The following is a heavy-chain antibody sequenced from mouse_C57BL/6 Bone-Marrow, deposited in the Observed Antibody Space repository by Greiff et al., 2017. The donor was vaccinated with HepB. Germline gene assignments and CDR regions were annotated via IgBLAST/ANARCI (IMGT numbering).Heavy chain of an antibody. CDR2: SRNKANDYTT. V-gene: IGHV7-1*01. CDR1: GFTFSDFY. J-gene: IGHJ4*01. CDR3: ASDSNWDNAMDY. D-gene: IGHD4-1*01. Sequence: EVKLVESGGGLVQSGRSLRLSCATSGFTFSDFYMEWVRQAPGKGLEWIAASRNKANDYTTEYSASVKGRFIVSRDTSQSILYLQMNALRAEDTAIYYCASDSNWDNAMDYWGQGTSVTVSS.